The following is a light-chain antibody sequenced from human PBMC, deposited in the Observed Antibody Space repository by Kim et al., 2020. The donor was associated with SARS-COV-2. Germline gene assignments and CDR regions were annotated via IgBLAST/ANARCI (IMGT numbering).Light chain of an antibody. CDR3: LLSYSDIAV. CDR2: DTQ. Sequence: GGTVTHACTSRTGAVTSGHYPYWFQQKPGPAPSTLIYDTQNKHSWTPARFSGSLLGGKAALTLSGAQPEDEAEYYCLLSYSDIAVFGGGTQLTVL. J-gene: IGLJ3*02. V-gene: IGLV7-46*01. CDR1: TGAVTSGHY.